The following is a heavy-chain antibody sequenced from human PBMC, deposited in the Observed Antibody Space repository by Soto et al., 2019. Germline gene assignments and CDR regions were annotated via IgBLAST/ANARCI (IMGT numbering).Heavy chain of an antibody. J-gene: IGHJ4*02. V-gene: IGHV1-2*02. CDR3: ARPNTYDTTGYKYDW. CDR2: INPNSGGT. CDR1: GYTFTDYY. D-gene: IGHD3-22*01. Sequence: QVQLVQSGAEVKKPGASVKVSCKASGYTFTDYYMHWVRQAPGQGLEWMGWINPNSGGTNYAQKFQGRVTMTRDTSISTAYMELSRLTSDDTAVYYFARPNTYDTTGYKYDWWGQGTLVTVSS.